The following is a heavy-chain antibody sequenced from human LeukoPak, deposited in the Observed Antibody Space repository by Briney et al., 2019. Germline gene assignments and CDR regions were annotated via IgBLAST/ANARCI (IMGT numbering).Heavy chain of an antibody. D-gene: IGHD6-19*01. CDR1: GDSVSSNSAA. J-gene: IGHJ4*02. CDR2: TYYRSKWYN. Sequence: SQTFSLTCAISGDSVSSNSAAWNWIRQSPSRGLEWLGRTYYRSKWYNDYAVYVKSRITINQDTSKNQFSLQLNSVTPEDTAVYYCARDDGIAVAGRFDYWGQGTLVTVSS. V-gene: IGHV6-1*01. CDR3: ARDDGIAVAGRFDY.